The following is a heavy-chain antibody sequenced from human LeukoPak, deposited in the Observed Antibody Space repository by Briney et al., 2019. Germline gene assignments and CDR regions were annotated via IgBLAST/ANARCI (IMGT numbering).Heavy chain of an antibody. CDR2: ISYDGSNK. CDR3: ARDYYDSSGYYKH. D-gene: IGHD3-22*01. CDR1: GFTFSSYA. Sequence: GGSLRLSCAASGFTFSSYAMHWVRQAPGKGLEWVAVISYDGSNKYYADSVKGRFTISRDNSKNTLYLQMNSLRAEDTAVYYCARDYYDSSGYYKHWGQGTLVTVPS. V-gene: IGHV3-30*04. J-gene: IGHJ4*02.